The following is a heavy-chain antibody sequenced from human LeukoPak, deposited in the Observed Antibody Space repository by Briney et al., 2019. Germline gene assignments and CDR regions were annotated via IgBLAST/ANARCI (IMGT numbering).Heavy chain of an antibody. CDR3: ARFEYSSSSGWFDP. D-gene: IGHD6-6*01. V-gene: IGHV4-34*01. CDR1: GGSFSGYY. CDR2: INHSGST. J-gene: IGHJ5*02. Sequence: KPSETLSLTCAVYGGSFSGYYWSWIRQPPGKGLEWIGEINHSGSTNYNPSLKSRVTISVDTSKNQFSLKLSSVTAADTAVYYCARFEYSSSSGWFDPWGQGTLVTVSS.